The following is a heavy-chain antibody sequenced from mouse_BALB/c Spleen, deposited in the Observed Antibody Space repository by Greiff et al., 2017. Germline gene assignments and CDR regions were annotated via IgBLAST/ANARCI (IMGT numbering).Heavy chain of an antibody. CDR3: ARQIYYDYAFDY. D-gene: IGHD2-4*01. CDR1: GFTFSSYT. CDR2: ISNGGGST. J-gene: IGHJ2*01. Sequence: EVMLVESGGGLVQPGGSLKLSCAASGFTFSSYTMSWVRQTPEKRLEWVAYISNGGGSTYYPDTVKGRFTISRDNAKNTLYLQMSSLKSEDTAMYYCARQIYYDYAFDYWGQGTTLTVSS. V-gene: IGHV5-12-2*01.